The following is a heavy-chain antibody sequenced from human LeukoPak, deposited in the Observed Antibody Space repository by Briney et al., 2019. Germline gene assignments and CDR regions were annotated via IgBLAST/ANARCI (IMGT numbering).Heavy chain of an antibody. CDR1: GDSIKSDSYY. J-gene: IGHJ2*01. V-gene: IGHV4-39*01. D-gene: IGHD3-22*01. Sequence: SETLSLNCTVSGDSIKSDSYYWGWIRQPPGKGLEWIGTIYYSGSTYYNPTLKSRVTISVDTSKNQFSVKLSSVTAADTALYYCARHKEDFHDSSGPNFWYFDLWGRGTLVTVSS. CDR3: ARHKEDFHDSSGPNFWYFDL. CDR2: IYYSGST.